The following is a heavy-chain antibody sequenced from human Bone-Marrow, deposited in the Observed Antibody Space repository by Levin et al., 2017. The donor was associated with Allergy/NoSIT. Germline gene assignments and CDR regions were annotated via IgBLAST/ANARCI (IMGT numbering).Heavy chain of an antibody. J-gene: IGHJ3*02. CDR2: IYYSGST. Sequence: SETLSLTCTVSGGSISSSSYYWGWIRQPPGTGLEWIGSIYYSGSTYYNPSLKSRVTISVDTSKNQFSLKLSSVTAADTAVYYCARVVRQQLNAFDIWGQGTMVTVSS. V-gene: IGHV4-39*01. D-gene: IGHD6-13*01. CDR3: ARVVRQQLNAFDI. CDR1: GGSISSSSYY.